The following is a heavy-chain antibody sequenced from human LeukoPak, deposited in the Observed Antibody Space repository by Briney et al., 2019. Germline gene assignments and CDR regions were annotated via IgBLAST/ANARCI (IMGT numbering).Heavy chain of an antibody. CDR1: GYTLTELS. D-gene: IGHD2-2*03. CDR2: FDPEDGET. Sequence: ASVKVSCKVSGYTLTELSMHWVRQAPGKGLEWMGGFDPEDGETIYAQKFQGRVTITRDTSASTAYMELSSLRSEDTAVYYCARMDIVVVPAADSAFDIWGQGTMVTVSS. V-gene: IGHV1-24*01. CDR3: ARMDIVVVPAADSAFDI. J-gene: IGHJ3*02.